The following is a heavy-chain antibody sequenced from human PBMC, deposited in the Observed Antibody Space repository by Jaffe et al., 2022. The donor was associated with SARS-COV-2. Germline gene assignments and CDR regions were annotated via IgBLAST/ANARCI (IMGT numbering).Heavy chain of an antibody. CDR3: ARDYGYYYDSSGLRLAISDAFDI. V-gene: IGHV3-30-3*01. D-gene: IGHD3-22*01. CDR2: ISYDGSNK. J-gene: IGHJ3*02. CDR1: GFTFSSYA. Sequence: QVQLVESGGGVVQPGRSLRLSCAASGFTFSSYAMHWVRQAPGKGLEWVAVISYDGSNKYYADSVKGRFTISRDNSKNTLYLQMNSLRAEDTAVYYCARDYGYYYDSSGLRLAISDAFDIWGQGTMVTVSS.